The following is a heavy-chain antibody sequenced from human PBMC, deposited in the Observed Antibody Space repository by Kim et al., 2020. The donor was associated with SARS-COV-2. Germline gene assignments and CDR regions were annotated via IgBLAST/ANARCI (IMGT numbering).Heavy chain of an antibody. CDR1: GFSLSTSGVG. CDR2: IYWDDDK. V-gene: IGHV2-5*02. D-gene: IGHD1-1*01. CDR3: AHRQLEPFYGDYLDY. J-gene: IGHJ4*02. Sequence: SGPTLVKPTQTLTLTCTFSGFSLSTSGVGVGWIRQPPGKALEWLALIYWDDDKRYSPSLKSRLTITKDTSKNQVVLTMNNMDPVDTATYYCAHRQLEPFYGDYLDYWGQGTLVTVSS.